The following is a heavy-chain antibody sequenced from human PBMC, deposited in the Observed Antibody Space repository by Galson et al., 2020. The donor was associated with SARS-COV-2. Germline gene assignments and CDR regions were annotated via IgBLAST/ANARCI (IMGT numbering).Heavy chain of an antibody. CDR2: ISYDGSNK. D-gene: IGHD3-10*01. CDR1: GFTFSSYG. Sequence: GESLQISCAASGFTFSSYGMHWVRPAPGKGLEWVAVISYDGSNKYYADSVKGLFPISRDNSKNTLYLQMNSLRAEDTAVYYVEKGRQGSLWFGELSDGMDVWGQGTTVTVSS. V-gene: IGHV3-30*18. CDR3: EKGRQGSLWFGELSDGMDV. J-gene: IGHJ6*02.